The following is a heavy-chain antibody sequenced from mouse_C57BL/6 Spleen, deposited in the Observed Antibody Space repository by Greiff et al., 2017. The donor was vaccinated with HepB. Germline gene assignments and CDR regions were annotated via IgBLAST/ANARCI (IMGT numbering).Heavy chain of an antibody. Sequence: QVQLQQPGAELVRPGSSVKLSCKASGYTFTSYWMDWVKQRPGQGLEWIGNIYPSDSETHYNQKFKDKATLTVDKSSSTAYMQLSSLTSEDSAVYYCARTLGYGSSYAYFDYWGQGTTLTVSS. D-gene: IGHD1-1*01. CDR3: ARTLGYGSSYAYFDY. J-gene: IGHJ2*01. CDR1: GYTFTSYW. V-gene: IGHV1-61*01. CDR2: IYPSDSET.